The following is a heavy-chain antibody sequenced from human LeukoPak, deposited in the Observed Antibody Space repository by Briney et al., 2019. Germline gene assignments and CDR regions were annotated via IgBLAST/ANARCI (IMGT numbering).Heavy chain of an antibody. CDR1: GFTFSNYA. D-gene: IGHD4-17*01. Sequence: GGSLRLSCAASGFTFSNYALTWVRQAPGKGLEWVSSISGSGANTYYADSVKGRFTISIDNSKNTLHLQMHSLRAEDTAVYYCATPPTVTTFEYWGEGAPVTVSS. CDR3: ATPPTVTTFEY. CDR2: ISGSGANT. V-gene: IGHV3-23*01. J-gene: IGHJ4*02.